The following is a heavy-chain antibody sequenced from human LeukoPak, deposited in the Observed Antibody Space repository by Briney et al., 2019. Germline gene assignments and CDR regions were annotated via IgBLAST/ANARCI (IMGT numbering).Heavy chain of an antibody. CDR2: IYYSGST. CDR1: GGSISSYY. Sequence: SETLSLTCTVSGGSISSYYWSWIRQPPGKGLEWIGYIYYSGSTNYNPSLKSRVTISVDKSKNQFSLKLSSVTAADTAVYYCARRSLASVVAGYYFDYWGQGTLVTVSS. CDR3: ARRSLASVVAGYYFDY. D-gene: IGHD6-19*01. J-gene: IGHJ4*02. V-gene: IGHV4-59*12.